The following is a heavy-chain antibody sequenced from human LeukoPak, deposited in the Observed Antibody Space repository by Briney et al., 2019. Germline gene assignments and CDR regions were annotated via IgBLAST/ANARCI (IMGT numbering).Heavy chain of an antibody. D-gene: IGHD2-2*01. Sequence: SVKVSCKASGGTFSSYAISWVRQAPGQGLEWMGGVIPIFGTANYAQKFQGRVTITTDESTSTAYMELSSLRSEDTAVYYCARLHCSSTSCYWGSWFDPWGQGTLVTVSS. CDR1: GGTFSSYA. CDR2: VIPIFGTA. V-gene: IGHV1-69*05. CDR3: ARLHCSSTSCYWGSWFDP. J-gene: IGHJ5*02.